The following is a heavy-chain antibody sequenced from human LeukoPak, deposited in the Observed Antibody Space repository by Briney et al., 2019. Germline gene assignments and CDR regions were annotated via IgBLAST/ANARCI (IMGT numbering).Heavy chain of an antibody. Sequence: PGGSLRLSCAASGFTFSSYGMHWVRQAPGKGLEWVAFIRYDGSNKYYADSVKGRFTISRDNSKNTLYLQMNSLRAEDTAVYYCAKDRLGYQGAFDIWGQGTMVTVSS. D-gene: IGHD3-9*01. CDR3: AKDRLGYQGAFDI. CDR1: GFTFSSYG. J-gene: IGHJ3*02. CDR2: IRYDGSNK. V-gene: IGHV3-30*02.